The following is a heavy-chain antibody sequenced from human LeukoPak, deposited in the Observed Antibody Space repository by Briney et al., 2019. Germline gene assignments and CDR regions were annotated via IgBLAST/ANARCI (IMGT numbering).Heavy chain of an antibody. Sequence: PSETLSLTCAVYGGSFSGYYWSWIRQPPGKGLEWIGEINHSGSTNYNPSLKSRVTISVDTSKNQFSLKLSSATAADTAVYYCARDLALRSPYYYYDMGGWGKGVTVT. CDR2: INHSGST. CDR3: ARDLALRSPYYYYDMGG. D-gene: IGHD4-17*01. V-gene: IGHV4-34*01. CDR1: GGSFSGYY. J-gene: IGHJ6*03.